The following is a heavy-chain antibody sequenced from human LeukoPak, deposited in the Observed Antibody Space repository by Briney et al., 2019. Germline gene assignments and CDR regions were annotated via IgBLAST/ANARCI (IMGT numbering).Heavy chain of an antibody. V-gene: IGHV4-31*03. D-gene: IGHD4-23*01. CDR2: IYCSGST. CDR3: ARDGGLGSDY. Sequence: SETLSLTCTVSGGSISSGGYFWSWIRQHPGKGPEWIGYIYCSGSTYYNPSLKSRVTISLDTSKNQFSLKLSSVTAADTAVYYCARDGGLGSDYWGQGTLVTVSS. CDR1: GGSISSGGYF. J-gene: IGHJ4*02.